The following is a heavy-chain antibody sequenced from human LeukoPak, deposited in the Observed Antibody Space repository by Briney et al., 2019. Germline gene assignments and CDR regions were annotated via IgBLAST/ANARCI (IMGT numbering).Heavy chain of an antibody. CDR2: IYSGGST. V-gene: IGHV3-53*01. CDR3: ARDLGYDSSGYGFDY. D-gene: IGHD3-22*01. CDR1: GFTVSSNY. J-gene: IGHJ4*02. Sequence: GGSLRLSCAASGFTVSSNYMSWVRQAPGKGLEWVSVIYSGGSTYYADSVKGRFTISRDNSKNTLYLQMNGLRAEDTAVYYCARDLGYDSSGYGFDYWGQGTLVTVSS.